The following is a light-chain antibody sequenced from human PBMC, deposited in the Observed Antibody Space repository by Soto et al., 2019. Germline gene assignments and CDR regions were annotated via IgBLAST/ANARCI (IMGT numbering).Light chain of an antibody. CDR3: QQANSFPLP. V-gene: IGKV1-12*01. CDR1: QGITNW. CDR2: AAS. J-gene: IGKJ4*01. Sequence: DIQMTQSPSSVSASVGDRVTITCRASQGITNWLAWYQQKPGKAPKLLIYAASGLPSGVPSRFSGSGSGTDFTLPISTLQPEDFATSYCQQANSFPLPFGGGTKVEIK.